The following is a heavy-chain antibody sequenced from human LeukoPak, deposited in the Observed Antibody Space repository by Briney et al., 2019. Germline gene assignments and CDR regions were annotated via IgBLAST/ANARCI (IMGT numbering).Heavy chain of an antibody. CDR1: GGSISSYY. D-gene: IGHD4-17*01. CDR3: ARDQGYGDYLSWFDP. J-gene: IGHJ5*02. Sequence: PSETLSLTCTVSGGSISSYYWSWIRQPPGKGLEWIGYIYYSGSTNYNPSLKSRVTISVDTSKNQFSLKLSSVTAADTAVYYCARDQGYGDYLSWFDPWGQGTLVTVSS. V-gene: IGHV4-59*01. CDR2: IYYSGST.